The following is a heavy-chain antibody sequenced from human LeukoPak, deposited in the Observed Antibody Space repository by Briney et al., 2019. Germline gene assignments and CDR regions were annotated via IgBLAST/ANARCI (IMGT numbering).Heavy chain of an antibody. D-gene: IGHD4-17*01. CDR1: GFTFSSYG. V-gene: IGHV3-33*01. J-gene: IGHJ4*02. Sequence: PGGSLRLSCAASGFTFSSYGMHWVRQAPGKGLEWVAVIWYDGSNKYYADSVKGRFTIPRDNSKNTLYLQMNSLRAEDTAVYYCARSTTVTTLGDYWGQGTLVTVSS. CDR3: ARSTTVTTLGDY. CDR2: IWYDGSNK.